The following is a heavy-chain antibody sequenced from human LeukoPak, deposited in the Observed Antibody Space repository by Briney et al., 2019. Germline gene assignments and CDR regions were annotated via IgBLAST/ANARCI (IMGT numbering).Heavy chain of an antibody. CDR1: GFTFSSYA. Sequence: GRSLRLSCAASGFTFSSYAMHWVRQAPGKGLEWVAVITYDGSNKYYADSVKGRFTISRDNSKNTLYLQMNSLRAEDTAVYYCARAEVVVVVAALFAAFDIWGQGTMVTVSS. J-gene: IGHJ3*02. CDR2: ITYDGSNK. V-gene: IGHV3-30*04. CDR3: ARAEVVVVVAALFAAFDI. D-gene: IGHD2-15*01.